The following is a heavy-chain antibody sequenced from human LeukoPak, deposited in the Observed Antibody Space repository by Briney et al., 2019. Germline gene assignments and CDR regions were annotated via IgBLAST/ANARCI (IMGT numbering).Heavy chain of an antibody. CDR2: ISSSSSYI. J-gene: IGHJ4*02. V-gene: IGHV3-21*01. CDR1: GFTFSSYS. CDR3: ARGWQGASDY. D-gene: IGHD1-26*01. Sequence: GGSLRLSCAASGFTFSSYSMNWVRQAPGKGPEWVSSISSSSSYIYYANSVKGRFTISRDNAKNSLYLQMNSLRAEDTAVYYCARGWQGASDYWGQGTLVTVSS.